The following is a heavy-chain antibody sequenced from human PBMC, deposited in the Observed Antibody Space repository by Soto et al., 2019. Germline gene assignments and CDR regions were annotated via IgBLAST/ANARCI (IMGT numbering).Heavy chain of an antibody. Sequence: ASVKVSCKASGYTFTGYYMHWVRQAPGQGLEWMGWINPNSGGTNYAQKFQGRVTMTRDTSISTAYMELSRLRSDDTAVYYCAADLTRATSRAGYYYYGMDVWGQGTTVTVSS. V-gene: IGHV1-2*02. D-gene: IGHD5-12*01. CDR2: INPNSGGT. CDR1: GYTFTGYY. J-gene: IGHJ6*02. CDR3: AADLTRATSRAGYYYYGMDV.